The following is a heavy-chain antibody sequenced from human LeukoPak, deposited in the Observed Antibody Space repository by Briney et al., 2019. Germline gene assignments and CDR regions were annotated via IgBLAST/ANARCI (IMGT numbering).Heavy chain of an antibody. CDR3: ASDRGGVYYDTSRGWFFDL. CDR1: GGSISSYY. J-gene: IGHJ2*01. V-gene: IGHV4-59*01. Sequence: SETLSLTCTVSGGSISSYYWSWIRQPPGKGLEWIGYMFYSGSTNYNPSLKSRVTISVDTSKNQLSLKLRSVTAAGTAVYYCASDRGGVYYDTSRGWFFDLWGRGTLVTVSS. CDR2: MFYSGST. D-gene: IGHD3-22*01.